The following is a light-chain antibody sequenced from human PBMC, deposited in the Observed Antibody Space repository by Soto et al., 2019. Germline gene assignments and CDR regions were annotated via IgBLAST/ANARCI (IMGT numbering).Light chain of an antibody. J-gene: IGKJ5*01. V-gene: IGKV3-20*01. CDR2: NGS. CDR1: QSVGNNF. Sequence: EIVLTQSPGTLSLSPGERATVSCRASQSVGNNFLAWFQQKPGQSPRLLIYNGSIRATGIPDRFSGSGSGTDFTLTISRLGPEDFAVYYCHQYAYSPQSFGQGTRLEIK. CDR3: HQYAYSPQS.